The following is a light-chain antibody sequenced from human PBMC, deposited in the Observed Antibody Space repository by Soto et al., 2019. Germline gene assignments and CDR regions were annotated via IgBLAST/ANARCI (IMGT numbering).Light chain of an antibody. CDR1: QSVSIW. CDR3: QHFGSSLRT. V-gene: IGKV1-5*01. Sequence: DIHLTQSPSTLSASVGDRVTITCRASQSVSIWLAWYQQKPGKAPKLLIYAASSLQSGVPSRFSGSGSGTDFTLTINSLEPEDFAVYYCQHFGSSLRTFGQGTKVDIK. J-gene: IGKJ1*01. CDR2: AAS.